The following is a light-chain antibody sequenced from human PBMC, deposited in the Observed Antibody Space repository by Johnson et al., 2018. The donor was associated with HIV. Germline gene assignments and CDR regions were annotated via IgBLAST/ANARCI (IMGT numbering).Light chain of an antibody. CDR3: GTWDSSLSAFYYF. CDR1: SSNIGNNY. CDR2: ENN. V-gene: IGLV1-51*02. Sequence: QSVLTQPPSVSAAPGQKVTISCSGSSSNIGNNYVSWYQQLPGTAPKLLIYENNKRPSGIPDRFSGSKSGTSATLGITGLQTGDEADYYCGTWDSSLSAFYYFFGTWTKVTVL. J-gene: IGLJ1*01.